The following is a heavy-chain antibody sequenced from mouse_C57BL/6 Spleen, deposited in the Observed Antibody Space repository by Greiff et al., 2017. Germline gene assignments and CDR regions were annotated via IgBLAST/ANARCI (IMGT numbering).Heavy chain of an antibody. CDR1: GFTFSSYS. J-gene: IGHJ3*01. CDR2: ISSGGDYS. V-gene: IGHV5-9-1*02. CDR3: TSIYCDYDGFAY. D-gene: IGHD2-4*01. Sequence: VQLKESGEGLVKPGGSLKLSCAASGFTFSSYSMSWVRQTPEKRLEWVAYISSGGDYSYYADNVKGRCTISGDNARNTLYLQMSSLKSEDTAMYYCTSIYCDYDGFAYWGQGTLVTVSA.